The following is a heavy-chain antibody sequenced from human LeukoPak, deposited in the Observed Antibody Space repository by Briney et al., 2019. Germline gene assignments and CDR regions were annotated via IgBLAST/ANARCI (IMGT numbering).Heavy chain of an antibody. V-gene: IGHV6-1*01. J-gene: IGHJ5*02. D-gene: IGHD2-2*01. CDR3: ARGLGYCSSTSCYAMYNWFDP. Sequence: SQTLSLTCAISGDSVSSNSAAWNWIRQSPSRGLEWLGRTYYRSKWYNDYAVSVKSRITINPDTSKNQFSLQLNSVTPEDTAVYYCARGLGYCSSTSCYAMYNWFDPWGQGTLVTVSS. CDR2: TYYRSKWYN. CDR1: GDSVSSNSAA.